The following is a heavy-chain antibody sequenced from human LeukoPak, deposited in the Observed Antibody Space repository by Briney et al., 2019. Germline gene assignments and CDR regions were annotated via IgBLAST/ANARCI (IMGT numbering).Heavy chain of an antibody. CDR3: ARPRGDGRFDY. V-gene: IGHV1-18*01. D-gene: IGHD2-15*01. CDR1: GYTFTSYG. Sequence: GASVKVSCTASGYTFTSYGISWVRQAPGQGLEWMGWISTYNGNTNYAQKSQGRVTITADKSTSTAYMELSSLRSEDTAVYYCARPRGDGRFDYWGQGTLVTVSS. J-gene: IGHJ4*02. CDR2: ISTYNGNT.